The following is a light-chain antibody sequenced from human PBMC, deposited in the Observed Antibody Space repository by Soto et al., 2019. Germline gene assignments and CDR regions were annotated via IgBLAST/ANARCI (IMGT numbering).Light chain of an antibody. CDR3: QQYNNWPPWT. Sequence: ETEMTQSPATLSVSPGERATLSCRASQSVSSNLAWYQQKPGQAPRLLIYGASTRATGIPARFSGSGSGTEFTLTISSLQSEDFALYYCQQYNNWPPWTFGQGTKVEIK. V-gene: IGKV3-15*01. CDR2: GAS. CDR1: QSVSSN. J-gene: IGKJ1*01.